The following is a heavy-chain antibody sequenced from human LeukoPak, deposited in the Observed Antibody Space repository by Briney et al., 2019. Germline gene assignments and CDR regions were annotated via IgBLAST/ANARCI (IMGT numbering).Heavy chain of an antibody. Sequence: GGSLRLSCAASGFTFSSYAMHWVRQAPGKGLEWVAVIPYDGDNKNYADSVKGRFTISRDSSENTLYLQMNSLRTEDTTVYYCARDPGNYAYFDYWGQGTLVTVSS. J-gene: IGHJ4*02. CDR2: IPYDGDNK. D-gene: IGHD1-7*01. V-gene: IGHV3-30-3*01. CDR1: GFTFSSYA. CDR3: ARDPGNYAYFDY.